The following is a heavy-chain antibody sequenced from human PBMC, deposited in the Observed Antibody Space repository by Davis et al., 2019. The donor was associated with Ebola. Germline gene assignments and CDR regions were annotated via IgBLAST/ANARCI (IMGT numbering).Heavy chain of an antibody. CDR3: ARTMAT. CDR2: VYYSGST. J-gene: IGHJ4*02. CDR1: GGSISDYY. D-gene: IGHD5-24*01. Sequence: PSETLSLTCTVSGGSISDYYWSWIRHPPGKGLEWIGYVYYSGSTNYNPSLKSRVTISVDTSKNQFSLKLSSVTAADTAVYYCARTMATWGQGTLVTVSS. V-gene: IGHV4-59*01.